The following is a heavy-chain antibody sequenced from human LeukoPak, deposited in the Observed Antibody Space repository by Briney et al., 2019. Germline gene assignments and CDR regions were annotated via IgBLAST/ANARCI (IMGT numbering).Heavy chain of an antibody. Sequence: RASVKVSCKASGYTFTDYYLHWVRQAPGQGLEWMGWINPKSGGTNSAQKFQGRVTMTRDTSISTAYIELSRLTSDDTAVYYCARVAVSFWSGLDYWGQGTLVTVSS. V-gene: IGHV1-2*02. CDR2: INPKSGGT. D-gene: IGHD3-3*01. CDR3: ARVAVSFWSGLDY. J-gene: IGHJ4*02. CDR1: GYTFTDYY.